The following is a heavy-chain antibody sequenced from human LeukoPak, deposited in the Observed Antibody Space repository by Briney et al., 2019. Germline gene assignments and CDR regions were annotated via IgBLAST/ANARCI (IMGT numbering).Heavy chain of an antibody. D-gene: IGHD3-3*01. CDR1: GFTFSDYY. J-gene: IGHJ4*02. CDR2: ISSSGSTI. CDR3: ARRAIYDFCFDY. V-gene: IGHV3-11*04. Sequence: GSLRLSCAASGFTFSDYYMSWIRQAPGKGLEWVSYISSSGSTIYYADSVKGRFTISRDNAKNSLYLQMNSLRAEDTAVYYCARRAIYDFCFDYWGQGTLVTVSS.